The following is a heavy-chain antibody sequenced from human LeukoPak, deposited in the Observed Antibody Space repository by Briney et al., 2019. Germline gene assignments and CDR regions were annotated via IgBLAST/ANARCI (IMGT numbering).Heavy chain of an antibody. J-gene: IGHJ4*02. Sequence: PGWSLRLSCAASGFTFSSYWMHWVRQAPGKGLVWVSRINSDGSDTSYADSVKGRFTISKDNAKNTLYLHMNSLRAEDTAVYYCASRYNWNYLLDYWGQGTLVTASS. V-gene: IGHV3-74*01. CDR2: INSDGSDT. CDR1: GFTFSSYW. D-gene: IGHD1-7*01. CDR3: ASRYNWNYLLDY.